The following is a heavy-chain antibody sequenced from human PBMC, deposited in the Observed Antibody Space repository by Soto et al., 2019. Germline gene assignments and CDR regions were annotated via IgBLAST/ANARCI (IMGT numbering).Heavy chain of an antibody. CDR1: GGSISSGDYY. V-gene: IGHV4-30-4*01. CDR2: ILYNGKT. CDR3: ARVDFYNSFDP. Sequence: QVQLQESGPGLVKPSQTLSLTCTVSGGSISSGDYYWSWIRQPPGKGLEWIGYILYNGKTYYNPSLKTPLTISVHTSKNPFSLKLSSVTAADTAVYYCARVDFYNSFDPWAQGTLVTVSS. D-gene: IGHD2-21*01. J-gene: IGHJ5*02.